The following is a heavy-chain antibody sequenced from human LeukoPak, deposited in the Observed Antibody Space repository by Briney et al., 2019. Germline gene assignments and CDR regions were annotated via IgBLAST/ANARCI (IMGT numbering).Heavy chain of an antibody. CDR3: ARGSEYCSSTSCYTGNWFDP. CDR2: IYYSGST. Sequence: SETLSLTCTVSGGSISSGGYYWSWIRQHPGKGLEWIGYIYYSGSTYYNPSLKSRVIISVDTSKNQFSLKLSSVTAADTAVYYCARGSEYCSSTSCYTGNWFDPWGQGTLVTVSS. V-gene: IGHV4-31*03. D-gene: IGHD2-2*02. J-gene: IGHJ5*02. CDR1: GGSISSGGYY.